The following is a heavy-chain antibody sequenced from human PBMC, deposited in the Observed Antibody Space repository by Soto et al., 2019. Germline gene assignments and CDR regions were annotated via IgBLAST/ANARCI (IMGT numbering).Heavy chain of an antibody. CDR1: GFTFSSYE. D-gene: IGHD3-10*01. Sequence: PGGSLRLSWAASGFTFSSYEMNWVGQAPGKGLEWVSYISSSGSTIYYADSVKGRFTISRDNAKNSLYLQMNSLRAEDTAVYYCARNFGYGSGSYYSISYYYYYYGMDVWGQGTTVTVSS. CDR2: ISSSGSTI. CDR3: ARNFGYGSGSYYSISYYYYYYGMDV. V-gene: IGHV3-48*03. J-gene: IGHJ6*02.